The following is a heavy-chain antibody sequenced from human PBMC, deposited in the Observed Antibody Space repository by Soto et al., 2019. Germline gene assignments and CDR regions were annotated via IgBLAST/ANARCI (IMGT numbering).Heavy chain of an antibody. CDR2: IIPIFGTA. CDR1: GGTFSSYA. J-gene: IGHJ4*02. CDR3: ARGPYCISTSCTNIPYYFAY. Sequence: QVQLVQSGAEVKKPGSSVKVSCKASGGTFSSYAISWVRQAPGQGLEWMGGIIPIFGTANYAQKFQGRVTITADESTSTAYMELSSLRSEDTAVYYCARGPYCISTSCTNIPYYFAYWVQGTLVTVSS. V-gene: IGHV1-69*12. D-gene: IGHD2-2*01.